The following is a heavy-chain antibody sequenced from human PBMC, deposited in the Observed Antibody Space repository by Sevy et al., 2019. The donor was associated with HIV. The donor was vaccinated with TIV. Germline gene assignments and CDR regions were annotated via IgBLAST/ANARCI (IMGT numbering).Heavy chain of an antibody. Sequence: GGSLRLSCVASGFTFSNAWMNWVRQAPGKGLEWVGRIQSSTDGGRIDYAATVKGRFTISRDDSKNTLYLQMNSLKTVYTAVYYCTTDPVILLLVTDGVAVWGSGTTVSVSS. CDR3: TTDPVILLLVTDGVAV. J-gene: IGHJ6*04. D-gene: IGHD2-8*02. CDR1: GFTFSNAW. V-gene: IGHV3-15*01. CDR2: IQSSTDGGRI.